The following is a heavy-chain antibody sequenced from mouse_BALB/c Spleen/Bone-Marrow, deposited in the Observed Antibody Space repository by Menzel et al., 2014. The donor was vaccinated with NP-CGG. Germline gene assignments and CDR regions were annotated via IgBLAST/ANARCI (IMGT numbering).Heavy chain of an antibody. V-gene: IGHV5-6-3*01. D-gene: IGHD4-1*01. CDR2: ISGRGSST. Sequence: EVHLVESGGGLVQPGGSLKLSCAASGFTFSGYGMSWVRQTPDKGLELVATISGRGSSTYYPDSVKGRFTISRDNARNPLYLQMSSLKSEDTAMYYCARGPDWFDYWGQGTTLTVPS. CDR3: ARGPDWFDY. CDR1: GFTFSGYG. J-gene: IGHJ2*01.